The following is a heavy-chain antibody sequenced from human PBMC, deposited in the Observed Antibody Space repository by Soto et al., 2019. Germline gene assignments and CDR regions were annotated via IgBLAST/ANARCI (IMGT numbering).Heavy chain of an antibody. J-gene: IGHJ5*02. CDR2: IKEDGSEK. CDR1: GSTFSGYW. V-gene: IGHV3-7*03. D-gene: IGHD3-10*01. CDR3: ARPLYGSGSVWFDP. Sequence: PVGSLRLSCSASGSTFSGYWMTWVRQAPGKGLEWVANIKEDGSEKYYVDSVKGRFTISRDNPKNSLYLQMNSLRADDTAVYYCARPLYGSGSVWFDPWGQGTLVTVSS.